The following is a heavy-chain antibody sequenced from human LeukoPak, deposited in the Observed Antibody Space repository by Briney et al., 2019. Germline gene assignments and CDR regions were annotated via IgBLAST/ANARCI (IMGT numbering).Heavy chain of an antibody. CDR2: IKQDESGK. CDR1: GFTFSSYW. V-gene: IGHV3-7*01. D-gene: IGHD2-2*01. Sequence: GGSLRLSXAASGFTFSSYWMNWVRRSPGKGLEWVANIKQDESGKYYVDSVKGRFTISRDNAKNSLYLQMNNLRAEDTAVYYCARVLDSSTSRYQSLKYWGQGTLVTVSS. J-gene: IGHJ1*01. CDR3: ARVLDSSTSRYQSLKY.